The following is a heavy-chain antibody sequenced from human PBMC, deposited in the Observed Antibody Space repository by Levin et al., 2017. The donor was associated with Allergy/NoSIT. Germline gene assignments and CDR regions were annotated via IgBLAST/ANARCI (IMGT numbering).Heavy chain of an antibody. J-gene: IGHJ4*02. CDR1: GGSIRSGGYS. D-gene: IGHD1-26*01. Sequence: SQTLSLTCAVSGGSIRSGGYSWSWIRQPPGKGLEWIGYIYHSGSTYYNPSLKSRVTISVDRSKNQFSLKLSSVTAADTAVYYCARAGGATTNFDYWGQGTLVTVSS. CDR3: ARAGGATTNFDY. V-gene: IGHV4-30-2*01. CDR2: IYHSGST.